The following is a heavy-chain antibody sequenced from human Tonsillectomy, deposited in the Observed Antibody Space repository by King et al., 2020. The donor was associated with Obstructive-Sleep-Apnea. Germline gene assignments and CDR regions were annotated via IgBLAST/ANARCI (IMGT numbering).Heavy chain of an antibody. Sequence: VQLGESGAEVKKPGASVKVSCKASGYTFTGYPMHWWRQAPGQGLEWWGLINPNSGGTHYAQKFQGSVTLTRDTSVSTAYMERSRLRSDDTAVYYCATVAVATAPYFFDFWGQGTLVTVSS. CDR3: ATVAVATAPYFFDF. D-gene: IGHD4-17*01. CDR2: INPNSGGT. V-gene: IGHV1-2*02. J-gene: IGHJ4*02. CDR1: GYTFTGYP.